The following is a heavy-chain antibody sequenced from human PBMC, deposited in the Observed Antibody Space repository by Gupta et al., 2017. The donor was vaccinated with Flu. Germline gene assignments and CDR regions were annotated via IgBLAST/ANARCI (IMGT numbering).Heavy chain of an antibody. CDR1: GYSFTSYY. J-gene: IGHJ4*02. CDR2: IDPRSGGT. V-gene: IGHV1-46*01. Sequence: VQLIQSGADVKRPGASVMLSCKTSGYSFTSYYVHWVRRAPGQGFEWVGVIDPRSGGTTYNQKFQDRVILTRDMSTNTIYLEVTSLQSGDTATYYCARDLARGGDSWGLGSLVTVSS. D-gene: IGHD2-21*01. CDR3: ARDLARGGDS.